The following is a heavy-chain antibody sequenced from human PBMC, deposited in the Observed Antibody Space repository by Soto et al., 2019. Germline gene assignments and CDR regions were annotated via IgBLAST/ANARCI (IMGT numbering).Heavy chain of an antibody. CDR2: INHSGST. Sequence: SETLSLTCAVYGGSLSGYYWSWIRQPPEKGLEWIGEINHSGSTNYNPSLKSRVTISVDTSKNQFSLKLSSVTAADTAVYYCARESAAGTLNWFDPWGQGTLVTVSS. D-gene: IGHD6-13*01. CDR1: GGSLSGYY. J-gene: IGHJ5*02. CDR3: ARESAAGTLNWFDP. V-gene: IGHV4-34*01.